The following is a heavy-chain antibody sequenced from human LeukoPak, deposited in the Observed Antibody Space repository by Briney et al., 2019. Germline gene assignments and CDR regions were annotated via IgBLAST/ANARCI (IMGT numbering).Heavy chain of an antibody. J-gene: IGHJ4*02. CDR3: ARGGRLFDY. CDR2: ISTSSTYI. Sequence: PGGSLRLSCAASGFTFSSSNMNWVRQAPGKGLEWVSSISTSSTYIYYADSVKGRFTISRDNAKNSLYLQMNSLRAEDTAVYYCARGGRLFDYWGQGTLVTVSS. V-gene: IGHV3-21*01. CDR1: GFTFSSSN.